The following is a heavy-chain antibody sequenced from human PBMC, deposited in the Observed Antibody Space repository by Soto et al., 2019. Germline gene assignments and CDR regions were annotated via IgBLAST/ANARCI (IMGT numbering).Heavy chain of an antibody. D-gene: IGHD6-13*01. CDR2: INHSGST. CDR3: ARGRRIAAAGRRRNWFDP. Sequence: QVQLQQWGAGLLKPSETLSLTCAVYGGSFSGYYWSWIRQPPGKGLEWNGEINHSGSTNYNPSLKSRVTISVDTSKNQFSRKLSSVTAADTAVYYCARGRRIAAAGRRRNWFDPWGQGTLVTVSS. J-gene: IGHJ5*02. V-gene: IGHV4-34*01. CDR1: GGSFSGYY.